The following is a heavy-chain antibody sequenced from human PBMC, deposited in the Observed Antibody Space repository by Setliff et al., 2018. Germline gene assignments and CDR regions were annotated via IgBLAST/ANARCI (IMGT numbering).Heavy chain of an antibody. J-gene: IGHJ6*03. CDR2: TIPNFGTT. D-gene: IGHD5-18*01. CDR1: GGTFSSYG. V-gene: IGHV1-69*05. Sequence: VASVKVSCKASGGTFSSYGISWVRQAPGQGLEWLGGTIPNFGTTNYAQEFQGRVTIITDESTSTAYMELSSLRFEDTAVYYCAREGVDTRSSTDYRYYMDLWGKGTTGTVSS. CDR3: AREGVDTRSSTDYRYYMDL.